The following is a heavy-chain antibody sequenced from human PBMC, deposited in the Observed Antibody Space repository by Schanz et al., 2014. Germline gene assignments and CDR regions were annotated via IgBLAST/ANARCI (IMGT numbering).Heavy chain of an antibody. V-gene: IGHV3-11*06. CDR2: ISSGSSYA. CDR3: ARDNYYGSGSCAY. J-gene: IGHJ4*02. D-gene: IGHD3-10*01. Sequence: QVQLVESGGGLVKPGGSLRLSCAASGFTFRDYYMSWIRQAPGKGLEWVSDISSGSSYANYADSVKGRFTISRDNAKNSLYLQMNSLRAEDTAVYYCARDNYYGSGSCAYWGQGTLVTVSS. CDR1: GFTFRDYY.